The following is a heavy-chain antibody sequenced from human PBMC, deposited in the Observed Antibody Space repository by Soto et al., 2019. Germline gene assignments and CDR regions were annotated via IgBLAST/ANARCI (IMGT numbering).Heavy chain of an antibody. CDR1: GFTFRNYG. J-gene: IGHJ3*01. V-gene: IGHV3-48*01. CDR3: ARDQLYYNDISGRPLNAFDV. Sequence: EVDLVESGGGLVQSGGSLRLSCAASGFTFRNYGRNWVRQAPGKGLGGVWYIGIGSSTKYYADSVKGRFTISRDNAKNSLYLQMNSLRAEDTAVYYCARDQLYYNDISGRPLNAFDVWGQGAMVTVSS. D-gene: IGHD3-22*01. CDR2: IGIGSSTK.